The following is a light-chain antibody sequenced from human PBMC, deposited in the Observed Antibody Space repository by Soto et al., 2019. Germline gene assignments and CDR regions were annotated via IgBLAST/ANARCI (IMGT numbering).Light chain of an antibody. CDR3: QQRSNWPLT. Sequence: EIVLTQSPATLSLSPGERATLSCRASQSVSSYLAWYQQKPGQAPRLLIYDVSNRATGIPARFSGSGSGKDFTLTIRSLEPEDFAVYYCQQRSNWPLTFGGGTKVEIK. V-gene: IGKV3-11*01. CDR1: QSVSSY. CDR2: DVS. J-gene: IGKJ4*01.